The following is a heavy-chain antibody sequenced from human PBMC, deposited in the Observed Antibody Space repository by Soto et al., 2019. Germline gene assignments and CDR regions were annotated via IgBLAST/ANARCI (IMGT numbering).Heavy chain of an antibody. D-gene: IGHD6-13*01. J-gene: IGHJ5*02. CDR2: MNPNSGNT. V-gene: IGHV1-8*01. CDR3: ARGGAYSSSWYNWFDP. Sequence: GASVKVSCKSSGYTFTSYDINWVRQATGQGLEWMGWMNPNSGNTGYAQKLQGRVTMTRNTSISTAYMELSSLRSEDTAVYYCARGGAYSSSWYNWFDPWGRGTLVTVSS. CDR1: GYTFTSYD.